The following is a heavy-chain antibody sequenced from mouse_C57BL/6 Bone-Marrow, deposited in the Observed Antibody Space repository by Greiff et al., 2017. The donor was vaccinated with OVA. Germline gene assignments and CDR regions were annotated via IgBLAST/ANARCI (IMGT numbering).Heavy chain of an antibody. J-gene: IGHJ2*01. CDR3: ARAPGSGPDY. Sequence: QVQLQQSGAELVRPGTSVKVSCKASGYAFTNYLIEWVKQRPGQGLEWIGVINPGSGGTNYNEKFKGKATLTADKSSSTAYMQLSSLTSEDSAVYFCARAPGSGPDYWGQGTTLTVSS. V-gene: IGHV1-54*01. CDR1: GYAFTNYL. D-gene: IGHD1-1*01. CDR2: INPGSGGT.